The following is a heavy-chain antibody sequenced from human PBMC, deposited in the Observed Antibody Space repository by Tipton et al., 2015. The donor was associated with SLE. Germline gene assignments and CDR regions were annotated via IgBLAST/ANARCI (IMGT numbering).Heavy chain of an antibody. CDR1: GGSISSYY. Sequence: TLSLTCTVSGGSISSYYWSWIRQPPGKGLEWIGYIYYTGTTTYNSSLESRVSISVDSSKNQFSLKLGSVTAADTAVYYCARLRRGYSSGWADWFLDLWGRGTLVTVSS. D-gene: IGHD6-19*01. CDR2: IYYTGTT. V-gene: IGHV4-59*07. J-gene: IGHJ2*01. CDR3: ARLRRGYSSGWADWFLDL.